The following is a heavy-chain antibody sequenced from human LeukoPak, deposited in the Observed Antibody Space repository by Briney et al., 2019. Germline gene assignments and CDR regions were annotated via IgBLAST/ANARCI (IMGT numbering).Heavy chain of an antibody. D-gene: IGHD2-15*01. CDR1: EFTFSSYA. CDR3: AKDLLSGGNCYSIFHY. V-gene: IGHV3-23*01. J-gene: IGHJ4*02. CDR2: ISGSGDST. Sequence: NPGGSLRLSCAASEFTFSSYAMSWVRQAPGKGLEWVSGISGSGDSTYYADSVKGRFTISRDNSKNTLYLQMNSLRAEDTAVYYGAKDLLSGGNCYSIFHYWGQGTLVTVSS.